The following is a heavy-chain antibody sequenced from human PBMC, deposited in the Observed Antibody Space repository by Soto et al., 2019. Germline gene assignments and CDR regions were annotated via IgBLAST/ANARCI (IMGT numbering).Heavy chain of an antibody. V-gene: IGHV1-46*03. CDR2: INPSGGST. CDR1: GYTFTSYY. D-gene: IGHD3-9*01. CDR3: ATGFDHRGGYDILTGLDY. J-gene: IGHJ4*02. Sequence: GASVKVSCKASGYTFTSYYMHWVRQAPGQGLEWMGIINPSGGSTSYAQKFQGRVTMTRDTSTSTVYMELSSLRSEDTAVYYCATGFDHRGGYDILTGLDYWGQGTLVNVSS.